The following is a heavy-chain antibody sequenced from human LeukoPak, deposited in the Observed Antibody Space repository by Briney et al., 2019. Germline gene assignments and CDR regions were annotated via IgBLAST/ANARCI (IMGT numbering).Heavy chain of an antibody. CDR1: GYTFTSYD. CDR2: MNPNSGNT. V-gene: IGHV1-8*01. Sequence: ASVKVSCKASGYTFTSYDINWVRQATGQGLEWMGWMNPNSGNTGYAQKFQGRVTMTRNTSISTAYMELSSLRSEDTAVYYCARKSYLSAYFDYWGQGTLVTVSS. J-gene: IGHJ4*02. D-gene: IGHD1-26*01. CDR3: ARKSYLSAYFDY.